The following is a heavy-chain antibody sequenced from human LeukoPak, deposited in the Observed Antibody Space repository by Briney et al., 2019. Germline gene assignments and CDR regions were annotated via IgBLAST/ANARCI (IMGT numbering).Heavy chain of an antibody. CDR2: NRSSSSYT. J-gene: IGHJ4*02. V-gene: IGHV3-21*01. CDR1: GFTFSSYS. D-gene: IGHD4-17*01. CDR3: ARDYSFGDYEGLFGY. Sequence: GGSLRLSCAASGFTFSSYSMNWVRQAPGKGLECVSSNRSSSSYTYNADSVKGRFTISRDKAKNSLYLKMNSLRAEEPAVYYCARDYSFGDYEGLFGYWGQGTLVTVSS.